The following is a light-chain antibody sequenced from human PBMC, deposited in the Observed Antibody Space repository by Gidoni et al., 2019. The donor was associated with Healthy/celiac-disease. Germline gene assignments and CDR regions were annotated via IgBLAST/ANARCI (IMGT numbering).Light chain of an antibody. CDR2: YDS. CDR1: NIGSKS. Sequence: SYVLTQPPPVSVAPGKTARITCGGNNIGSKSVHWYQQKPGQAPVLVIYYDSDRPSGIPERFSGSNSGNTATLTISRVEAGDEADYYCQVWDSSSDPHVVFGGGTKLTV. CDR3: QVWDSSSDPHVV. J-gene: IGLJ2*01. V-gene: IGLV3-21*04.